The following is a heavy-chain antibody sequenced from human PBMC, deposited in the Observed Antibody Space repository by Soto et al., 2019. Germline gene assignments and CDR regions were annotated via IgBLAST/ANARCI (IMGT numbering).Heavy chain of an antibody. J-gene: IGHJ4*02. CDR3: ARDDYDM. V-gene: IGHV3-30-3*01. CDR2: ISYDGSNK. CDR1: GFTFSSYA. Sequence: QVQLVESGGGVVQSGRSLRLSCAASGFTFSSYAMHWVRQAPGKGLEWVAVISYDGSNKYYADSVKGRFTISRDNSKNTLYLQMNSLRAEDTAVYYCARDDYDMWGQGTLVTVSS. D-gene: IGHD3-9*01.